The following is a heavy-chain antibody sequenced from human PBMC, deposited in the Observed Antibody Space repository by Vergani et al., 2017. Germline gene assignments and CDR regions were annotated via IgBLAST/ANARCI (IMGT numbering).Heavy chain of an antibody. V-gene: IGHV4-61*08. D-gene: IGHD6-13*01. Sequence: QVQLQESGPGLVKPSQTLSLTCSVSGGSISSGDYYWSWIRQPPGKGLEWIGYIYYSGSTNYNPSLKSRVTISVDTSKNQFSLKLSSVTAADTAVYYCARQPSDSSSWYNVGTANWYFDLWGRGTLVTVSS. CDR1: GGSISSGDYY. J-gene: IGHJ2*01. CDR3: ARQPSDSSSWYNVGTANWYFDL. CDR2: IYYSGST.